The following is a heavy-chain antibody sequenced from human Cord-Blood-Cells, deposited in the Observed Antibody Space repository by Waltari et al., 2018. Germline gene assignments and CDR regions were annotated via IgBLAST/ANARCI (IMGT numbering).Heavy chain of an antibody. V-gene: IGHV4-39*01. J-gene: IGHJ5*02. D-gene: IGHD2-2*01. CDR2: IYYSVST. CDR1: GGSISSSSYY. CDR3: ARHGGYCSSTSCYLPNNWFDP. Sequence: QLQLQESGQGLVKPSETLSLTCTVAGGSISSSSYYWGWCRQPPGKGLEWIGGIYYSVSTDYNPALKTRVTISVDTSKNQFSLKRSSVTAADTAVYYCARHGGYCSSTSCYLPNNWFDPWGQGTLVTVSS.